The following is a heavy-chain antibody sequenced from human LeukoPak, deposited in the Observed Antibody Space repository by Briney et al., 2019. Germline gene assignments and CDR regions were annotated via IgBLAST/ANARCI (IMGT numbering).Heavy chain of an antibody. J-gene: IGHJ4*02. CDR3: VRPDGAILAPYYFDS. CDR2: IHYNGNT. V-gene: IGHV4-39*02. CDR1: GGSISSSSYY. Sequence: SETLSLTCTVSGGSISSSSYYWGWIRQPPGKGLEWNGNIHYNGNTYYNPSLKSRVTISIDTSRNHFSLKLTSVTAADTAVFFCVRPDGAILAPYYFDSWGPGTLVTVSS. D-gene: IGHD3-9*01.